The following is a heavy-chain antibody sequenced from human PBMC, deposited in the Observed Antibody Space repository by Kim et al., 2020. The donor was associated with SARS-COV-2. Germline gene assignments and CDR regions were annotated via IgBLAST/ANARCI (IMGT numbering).Heavy chain of an antibody. CDR3: ARDGGYCSGGTCDYYYY. Sequence: GGSLRLSCAASGFTFTDYSMNWVRQAPGKGLEWVASISSSLTYKYYADSVKGRFAISRDNAQKSLSLQMDSLRAEDTAVYCCARDGGYCSGGTCDYYYY. CDR1: GFTFTDYS. D-gene: IGHD2-15*01. CDR2: ISSSLTYK. J-gene: IGHJ6*03. V-gene: IGHV3-21*01.